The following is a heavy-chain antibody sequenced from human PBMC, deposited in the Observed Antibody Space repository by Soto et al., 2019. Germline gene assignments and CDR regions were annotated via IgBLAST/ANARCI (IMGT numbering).Heavy chain of an antibody. J-gene: IGHJ6*02. CDR2: IYYNGNT. CDR1: GGSIRSYY. V-gene: IGHV4-59*01. Sequence: PSETLSLTCAVSGGSIRSYYWTWVRQPPGKGLEWIGYIYYNGNTKYNPSLKSRVTISVDTPKNQFSLKVGSVNAAGTAVYYCARLYYVSGRPLMDVWGQGTTVTVSS. CDR3: ARLYYVSGRPLMDV. D-gene: IGHD3-10*01.